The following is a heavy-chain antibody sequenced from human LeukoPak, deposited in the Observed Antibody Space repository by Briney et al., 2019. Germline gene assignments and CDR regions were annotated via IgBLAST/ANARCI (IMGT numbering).Heavy chain of an antibody. V-gene: IGHV3-33*01. D-gene: IGHD3-22*01. J-gene: IGHJ4*02. CDR1: GFTFSSYG. CDR2: IWYDGSNK. Sequence: GGSLRLSCAASGFTFSSYGMHWVRQAPGKGLEWVAVIWYDGSNKYYADSVKGRFTISRDNSKNTLYQEMNSMRAEDTAVYYCAREDYDSSGYYPEGFDYWGQGTLVTVSS. CDR3: AREDYDSSGYYPEGFDY.